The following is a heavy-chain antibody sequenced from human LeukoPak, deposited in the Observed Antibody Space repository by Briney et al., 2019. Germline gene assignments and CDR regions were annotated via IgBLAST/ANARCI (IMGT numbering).Heavy chain of an antibody. CDR2: IYYSGST. Sequence: SETLSLTCTVSGGSISSSSYYWGWIRQPPGKGLERIGSIYYSGSTYYNPSLKSRVTISVDTSKNQFSLKLSSVTAADTAVYYCARQQSGSYLVDFDYWGQGTLVTVSS. CDR3: ARQQSGSYLVDFDY. V-gene: IGHV4-39*01. J-gene: IGHJ4*02. CDR1: GGSISSSSYY. D-gene: IGHD1-26*01.